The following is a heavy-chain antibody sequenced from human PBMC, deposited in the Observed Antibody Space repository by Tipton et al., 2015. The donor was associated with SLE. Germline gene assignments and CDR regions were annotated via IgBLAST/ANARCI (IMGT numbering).Heavy chain of an antibody. CDR1: GGSFSGHY. D-gene: IGHD4-17*01. CDR2: IYYSGST. V-gene: IGHV4-59*11. Sequence: TLSLTCAVYGGSFSGHYWSWIRQPPGKGLEWIGYIYYSGSTNYNPSLKSRVTISVDTSKNQFSLKLSSVTAADTAVYYCARVGTTGLLGYFDLWGRGTLVTVSS. CDR3: ARVGTTGLLGYFDL. J-gene: IGHJ2*01.